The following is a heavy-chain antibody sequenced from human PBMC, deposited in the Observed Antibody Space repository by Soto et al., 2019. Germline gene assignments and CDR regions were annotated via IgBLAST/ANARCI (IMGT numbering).Heavy chain of an antibody. Sequence: QVQLVQSGAEVKKPGSSVKVSCKASGGTFSSYAISWVRQAPGQGLEWMGGIIPIFGTANYAQKFQGRVTITADESTSTAYMVLSSLRSADTAVYYCARDDVDTAMPYGMDVWGQGTTVTVSS. CDR3: ARDDVDTAMPYGMDV. J-gene: IGHJ6*02. CDR2: IIPIFGTA. D-gene: IGHD5-18*01. CDR1: GGTFSSYA. V-gene: IGHV1-69*12.